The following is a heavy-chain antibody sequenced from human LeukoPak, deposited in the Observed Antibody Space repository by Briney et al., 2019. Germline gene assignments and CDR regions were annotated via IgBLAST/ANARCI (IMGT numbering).Heavy chain of an antibody. J-gene: IGHJ4*02. CDR2: ISGRGVTT. Sequence: GGSLRLSCAASGFTFSTYALSWVRQAPGKGLEGVSTISGRGVTTYYADSVKGRFTISRDNSKNTLYLQMNSLRAEDTALYYCAGSSSWYFFDYWGQGTLVTVSS. D-gene: IGHD6-13*01. CDR3: AGSSSWYFFDY. V-gene: IGHV3-23*01. CDR1: GFTFSTYA.